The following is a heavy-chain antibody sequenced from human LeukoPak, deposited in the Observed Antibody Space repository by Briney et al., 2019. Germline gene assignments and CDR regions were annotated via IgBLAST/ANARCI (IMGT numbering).Heavy chain of an antibody. Sequence: PGGSLRLSCATSGFPFSDFSMSWVRQAPGKGLEWISTTNSGGSSTDYAESVKGRFTISRDNSKNTLYLQMSSLRVEDTAMYYCEKQSYARSLGEGGPGTLVTVSS. CDR2: TNSGGSST. D-gene: IGHD2-8*01. V-gene: IGHV3-23*01. CDR3: EKQSYARSLGE. CDR1: GFPFSDFS. J-gene: IGHJ4*02.